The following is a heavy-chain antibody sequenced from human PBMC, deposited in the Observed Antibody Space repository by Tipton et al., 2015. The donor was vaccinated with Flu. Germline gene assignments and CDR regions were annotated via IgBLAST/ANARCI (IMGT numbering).Heavy chain of an antibody. D-gene: IGHD1-26*01. J-gene: IGHJ6*02. Sequence: SLRLSCAASRFTFSTYWMTWVRQVPGKGLEWVANINQDGSEKYYVDSVKGRFTISRDNAKNSLYLQMNSLRAEDTALYYCARFPWGGDYNMDVWGQGTTVTVSS. V-gene: IGHV3-7*03. CDR1: RFTFSTYW. CDR2: INQDGSEK. CDR3: ARFPWGGDYNMDV.